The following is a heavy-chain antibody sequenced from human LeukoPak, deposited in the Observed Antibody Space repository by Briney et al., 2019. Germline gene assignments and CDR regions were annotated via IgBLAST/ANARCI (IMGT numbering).Heavy chain of an antibody. CDR2: IKQDGSEK. CDR1: GFTFSTYW. CDR3: TREAAAGIDY. V-gene: IGHV3-7*01. J-gene: IGHJ4*02. Sequence: GGSLRLSCAASGFTFSTYWMSWVRQAPGKGLEWVANIKQDGSEKYYLDSVKGRFTISRDNAKNSLYLQMNSVRAEDTAVYFCTREAAAGIDYWGQGTLVTVSS. D-gene: IGHD6-13*01.